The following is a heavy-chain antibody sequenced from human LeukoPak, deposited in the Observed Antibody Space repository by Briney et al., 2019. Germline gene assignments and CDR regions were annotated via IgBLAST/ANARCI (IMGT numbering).Heavy chain of an antibody. CDR1: GITFSSDW. D-gene: IGHD6-6*01. CDR2: ISRGSGHI. CDR3: ARVDAALDY. V-gene: IGHV3-21*01. Sequence: GGSLRLSCAASGITFSSDWMTWVRQAPGKGLEWVSSISRGSGHIYYADSVKGRFTISRDNARNSLYLQMNSLRAEDTAIYYCARVDAALDYWGQGTLVTVSS. J-gene: IGHJ4*02.